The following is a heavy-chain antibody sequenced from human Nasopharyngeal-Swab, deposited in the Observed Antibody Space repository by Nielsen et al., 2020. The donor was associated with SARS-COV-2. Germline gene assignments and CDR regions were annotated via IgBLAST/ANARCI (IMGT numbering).Heavy chain of an antibody. CDR3: ARERPGWPRGLYYGMDV. J-gene: IGHJ6*02. Sequence: GGSLRLSYAASGFTVSSNYMSWVRQAPGKGLEWVSVIYSGGSTYYADSVKGRFTISRDNSKNTLYLQMNSLRAEDTAVYYCARERPGWPRGLYYGMDVWGQGTTVTVSS. CDR2: IYSGGST. D-gene: IGHD2-15*01. V-gene: IGHV3-53*01. CDR1: GFTVSSNY.